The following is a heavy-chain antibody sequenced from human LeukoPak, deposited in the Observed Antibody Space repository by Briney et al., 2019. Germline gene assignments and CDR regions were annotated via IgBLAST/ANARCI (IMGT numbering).Heavy chain of an antibody. D-gene: IGHD6-13*01. J-gene: IGHJ4*02. CDR2: ISGSGGST. V-gene: IGHV3-23*01. CDR1: GFTFSSYA. CDR3: AKDGAAAGTRFCDY. Sequence: GGSLRLSCAASGFTFSSYAMGWVRQAPGKGLEWVSAISGSGGSTYYADSVKGRHTISRDNSKNTLYLQMNSLRAEDTAVYYCAKDGAAAGTRFCDYWGQGTLVTVSS.